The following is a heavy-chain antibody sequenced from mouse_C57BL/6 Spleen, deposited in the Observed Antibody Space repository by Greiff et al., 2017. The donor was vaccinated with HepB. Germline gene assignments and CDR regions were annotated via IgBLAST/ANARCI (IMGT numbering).Heavy chain of an antibody. CDR1: GYTFTSYW. D-gene: IGHD2-2*01. CDR2: IHPNSGST. V-gene: IGHV1-64*01. Sequence: QVQLQQPGAELVKPGASVKLSCKASGYTFTSYWMHWVKQRPGQGLEWIGMIHPNSGSTNYNEKFKSKATLTVDKSSSTAYMQLSSLTSEDSAVYYCARRDPLYGYPFAYWGQGTLVTVSA. J-gene: IGHJ3*01. CDR3: ARRDPLYGYPFAY.